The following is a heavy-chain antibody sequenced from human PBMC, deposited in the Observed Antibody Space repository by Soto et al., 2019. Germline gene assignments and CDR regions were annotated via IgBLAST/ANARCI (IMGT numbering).Heavy chain of an antibody. J-gene: IGHJ4*02. CDR2: IYWDDDK. CDR1: GFSLSTTGVG. D-gene: IGHD2-15*01. V-gene: IGHV2-5*02. Sequence: QITLKESGPTLVKPTQTLTLTCTFSGFSLSTTGVGVGWIRQPPGKALECLALIYWDDDKRYTPSLKSRLTIAKDTSKNQVVLTMTDMDPVDTATYFCAHRLCDNRCYWEVGYFDSWGQGALVTVSS. CDR3: AHRLCDNRCYWEVGYFDS.